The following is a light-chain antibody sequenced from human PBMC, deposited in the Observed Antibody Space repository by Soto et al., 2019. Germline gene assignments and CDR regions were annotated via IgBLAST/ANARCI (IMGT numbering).Light chain of an antibody. CDR3: QQYNSYLLT. Sequence: DIQMPQSPSTLSASVGDRVTITCRASQSISRSLAWYQQKPGKAPNLLIYDASSLESGVPSRFSGSGFGTEFTLTISSLQPDDFATYYCQQYNSYLLTFGPGTTVDIK. CDR2: DAS. J-gene: IGKJ3*01. V-gene: IGKV1-5*01. CDR1: QSISRS.